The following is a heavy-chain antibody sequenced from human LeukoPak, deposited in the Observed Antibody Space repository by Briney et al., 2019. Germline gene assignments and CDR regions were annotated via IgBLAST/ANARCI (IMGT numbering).Heavy chain of an antibody. D-gene: IGHD2/OR15-2a*01. J-gene: IGHJ5*02. CDR1: GGSISNYY. V-gene: IGHV4-59*01. CDR2: IYYGGTT. Sequence: PSETLSLTCTVSGGSISNYYWSWIRQPPGKGLEWIGYIYYGGTTDYNPSLKSRVTISVDTSKNQFSLTVRSVTAAGTAVYYCASGYQIVSWGQGTLVSVSS. CDR3: ASGYQIVS.